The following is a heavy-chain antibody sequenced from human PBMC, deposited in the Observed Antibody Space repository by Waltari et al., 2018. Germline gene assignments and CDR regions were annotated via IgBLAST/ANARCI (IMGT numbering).Heavy chain of an antibody. CDR3: AKDLGIGGGTTEFDH. V-gene: IGHV3-74*01. D-gene: IGHD1-1*01. CDR2: IKSDGSAS. Sequence: EAQLVESGGGLVQPGGSLRLSCAASGFTFGTYWMHWVRQAPGKGLVWVSRIKSDGSASNYADSVQGRFTISRDNARDTLYLQMTSLRVEDTAVYYCAKDLGIGGGTTEFDHWGQGTLVTVSS. CDR1: GFTFGTYW. J-gene: IGHJ4*02.